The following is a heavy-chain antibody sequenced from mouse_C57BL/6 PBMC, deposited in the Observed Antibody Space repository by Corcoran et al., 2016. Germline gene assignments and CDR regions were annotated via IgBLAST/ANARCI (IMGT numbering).Heavy chain of an antibody. CDR1: GIAFSRYW. J-gene: IGHJ3*01. V-gene: IGHV4-1*01. CDR3: ARQGYYGLFAY. CDR2: INPDSRTI. D-gene: IGHD1-1*01. Sequence: EVKLLQSGGGLVQPGGSLKLSCAASGIAFSRYWMRWVRRAPGKGLEWIGEINPDSRTINSAPSLKDKFIISRDNAKNTLYLQMSKVRSEDTALYYCARQGYYGLFAYWGQGTLVTVSA.